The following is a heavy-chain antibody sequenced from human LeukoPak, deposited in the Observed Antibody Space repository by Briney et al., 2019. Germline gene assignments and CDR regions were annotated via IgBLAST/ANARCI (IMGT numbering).Heavy chain of an antibody. J-gene: IGHJ5*02. Sequence: ASVKVSCKASRYTFTGYYMHWVRQAPGKGLEWMGWINPNSGGTNYAQKFQGRVTMTRDTSISTAYMELSRLRSDDTAVYYYARVRAVAGWFDPWGQGTLVTVSS. CDR3: ARVRAVAGWFDP. V-gene: IGHV1-2*02. CDR1: RYTFTGYY. D-gene: IGHD6-19*01. CDR2: INPNSGGT.